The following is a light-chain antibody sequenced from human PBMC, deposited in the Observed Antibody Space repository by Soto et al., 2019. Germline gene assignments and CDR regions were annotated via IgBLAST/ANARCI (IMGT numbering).Light chain of an antibody. CDR3: QQSYRISVT. CDR2: AAS. CDR1: ESISTF. Sequence: DIQMTQSQSSLSASVGARVTITCRASESISTFLNWYQQKAGKAPKLLIYAASSLESGVPPRFSGSGSGTDFTLTISGLQPEDLATYYCQQSYRISVTFGGGTKV. J-gene: IGKJ4*01. V-gene: IGKV1-39*01.